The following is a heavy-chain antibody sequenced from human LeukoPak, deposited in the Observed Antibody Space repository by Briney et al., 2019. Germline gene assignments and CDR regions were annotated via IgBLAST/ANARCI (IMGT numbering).Heavy chain of an antibody. J-gene: IGHJ4*02. V-gene: IGHV4-34*01. Sequence: SETLSLTCAVYGGSFSGYYWSWIRQPPGKGLEWIGEINHSGSTNYNPSLKSRVTISVDTSKNQFSLKLSSVTAEDTAVYYCARDLQLWTTRDTRGGAQVGYWGQGTLVTVSS. D-gene: IGHD5-18*01. CDR2: INHSGST. CDR1: GGSFSGYY. CDR3: ARDLQLWTTRDTRGGAQVGY.